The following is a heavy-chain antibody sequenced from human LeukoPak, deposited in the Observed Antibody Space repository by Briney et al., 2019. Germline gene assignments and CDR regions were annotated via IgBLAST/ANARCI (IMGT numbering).Heavy chain of an antibody. CDR3: ARACDSDAFDI. V-gene: IGHV1-8*01. CDR2: MNPNSGNT. D-gene: IGHD3-22*01. J-gene: IGHJ3*02. Sequence: ASVTVSCKASGYTFTSYDINWVRQATGQGLEWLGWMNPNSGNTGYAQKLQGRVTMTRNTSISTAYMELTSLRSEDTAVYYCARACDSDAFDIWGQGTMVTVSS. CDR1: GYTFTSYD.